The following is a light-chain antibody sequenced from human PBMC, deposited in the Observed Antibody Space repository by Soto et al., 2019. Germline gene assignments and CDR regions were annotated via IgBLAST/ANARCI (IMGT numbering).Light chain of an antibody. CDR2: TVS. CDR3: SSFTTDSTYV. Sequence: QSALTKPASVSGSPGQSITISCTGTSSDVGANLFVSWYQQHPGKVPTLMIYTVSSRPSGVSQRFSGSKSGNMASLTISGLQSEDEADYYCSSFTTDSTYVFGTGTKLTVL. CDR1: SSDVGANLF. V-gene: IGLV2-14*01. J-gene: IGLJ1*01.